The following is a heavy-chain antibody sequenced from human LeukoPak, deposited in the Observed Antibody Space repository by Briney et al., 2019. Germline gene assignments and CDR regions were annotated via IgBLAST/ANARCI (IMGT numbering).Heavy chain of an antibody. CDR3: ARDRRFYHDFWSGHSCFDP. D-gene: IGHD3-3*01. V-gene: IGHV3-48*03. J-gene: IGHJ5*02. Sequence: GGSLRLSCVASGFTFSSYEMNWVRQAPGKGLEWISYISDTGYSTHYADSVKGRFTISRDNAKNSLFLQMNSLRAEDTAVYYCARDRRFYHDFWSGHSCFDPWGQGTLVTVSS. CDR1: GFTFSSYE. CDR2: ISDTGYST.